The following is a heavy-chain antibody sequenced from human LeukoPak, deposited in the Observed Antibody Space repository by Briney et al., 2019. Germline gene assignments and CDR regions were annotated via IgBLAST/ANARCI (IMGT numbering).Heavy chain of an antibody. V-gene: IGHV1-2*02. CDR1: GYTFTGYY. J-gene: IGHJ4*02. D-gene: IGHD3-10*01. CDR3: ASALRSVGEDYYGSGSPDY. CDR2: INPNSGGT. Sequence: GASVKVSCKASGYTFTGYYMHWVRQAPGQGLEWMGWINPNSGGTNYAQKFQGRVTMTRDTSISTAYMELSRLRSDDTAVYYCASALRSVGEDYYGSGSPDYWGQGTLVTVSS.